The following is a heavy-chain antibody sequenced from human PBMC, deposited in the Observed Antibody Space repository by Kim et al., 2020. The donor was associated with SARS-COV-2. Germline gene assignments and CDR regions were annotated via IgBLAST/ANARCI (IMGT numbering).Heavy chain of an antibody. J-gene: IGHJ4*02. CDR1: GISLSTSGVG. Sequence: SGPTLVNPTQTLTLTCTFSGISLSTSGVGVGWIRQPPGKALEWLAVIYWDDDKQYSPSLKSRLTITKDTSKNQVVLTMTNMDPVDTATYYCAHRGSGNYAFDSWGQGTLVSVSS. CDR3: AHRGSGNYAFDS. D-gene: IGHD1-26*01. CDR2: IYWDDDK. V-gene: IGHV2-5*02.